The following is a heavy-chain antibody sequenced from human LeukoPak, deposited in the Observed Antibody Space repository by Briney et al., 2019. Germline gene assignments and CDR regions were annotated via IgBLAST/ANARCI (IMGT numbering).Heavy chain of an antibody. CDR3: ARDHGSSSPDY. CDR2: ISSSGSTI. V-gene: IGHV3-48*03. CDR1: GFTFSSYE. Sequence: GGSLRLSCAASGFTFSSYEMNWVRQAPGKGLEWVSYISSSGSTINYADSVKGRFTISRDNAKNSLYLQMNSLRAEDTAVYYCARDHGSSSPDYWGQGTLVTVSS. D-gene: IGHD6-6*01. J-gene: IGHJ4*02.